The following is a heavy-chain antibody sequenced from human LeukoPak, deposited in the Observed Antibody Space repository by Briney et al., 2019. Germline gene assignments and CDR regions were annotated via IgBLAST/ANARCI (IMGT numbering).Heavy chain of an antibody. D-gene: IGHD3-22*01. V-gene: IGHV3-30*02. CDR1: GFTFSSYG. J-gene: IGHJ4*02. CDR2: IRYDGSEK. Sequence: GGSLRLSCAASGFTFSSYGMHWVRQAPGKGLDWVAFIRYDGSEKDYADSVKGRFIISRDNSKNTVYLEMNSLRAEDTAVYYCAKDLTYDTTGFDYWGQGTLVTVSS. CDR3: AKDLTYDTTGFDY.